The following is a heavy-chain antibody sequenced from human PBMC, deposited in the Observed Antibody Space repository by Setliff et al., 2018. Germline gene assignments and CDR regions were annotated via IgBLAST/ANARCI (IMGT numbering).Heavy chain of an antibody. Sequence: PGGSLRLSCAASGFTFSSYAITWVRQAPGKGLEWVSMISGSAQTTYYADSVKGRFTISRDNAKNSLYLQMNSLRAEDTAVYYCARDAYSGSWDYWGQGTLVTVSS. CDR1: GFTFSSYA. D-gene: IGHD6-13*01. V-gene: IGHV3-48*04. CDR2: ISGSAQTT. J-gene: IGHJ4*02. CDR3: ARDAYSGSWDY.